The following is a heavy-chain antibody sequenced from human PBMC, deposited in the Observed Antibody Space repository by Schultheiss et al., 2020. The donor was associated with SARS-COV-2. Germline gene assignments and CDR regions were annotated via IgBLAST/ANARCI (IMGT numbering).Heavy chain of an antibody. V-gene: IGHV1-2*04. CDR2: INPNSGGT. CDR3: SRGHDTGGNDVFDV. J-gene: IGHJ3*01. CDR1: GYTFTGYY. D-gene: IGHD4-23*01. Sequence: ASVKVSCKASGYTFTGYYMHWVRQAPGQGLECMGWINPNSGGTNYAQKFQGWVTMTRDTSISTAYMELSRLRSDDTAVYYCSRGHDTGGNDVFDVWGQGTVVTVSS.